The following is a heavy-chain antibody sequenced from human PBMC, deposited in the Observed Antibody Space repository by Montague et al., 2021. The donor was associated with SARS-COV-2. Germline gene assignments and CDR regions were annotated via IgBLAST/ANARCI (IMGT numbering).Heavy chain of an antibody. CDR3: ARVVVDARGWYHFDY. V-gene: IGHV4-59*12. D-gene: IGHD6-19*01. Sequence: SETLSLTCTVSGDSISRYYWGWIRQPPGKGLEWMGYHYNSGSTNYSPTLKSRIAMSVDTSENQFSLKLFSVTAADTAVYYCARVVVDARGWYHFDYWGQGALVTVSS. CDR2: HYNSGST. CDR1: GDSISRYY. J-gene: IGHJ4*02.